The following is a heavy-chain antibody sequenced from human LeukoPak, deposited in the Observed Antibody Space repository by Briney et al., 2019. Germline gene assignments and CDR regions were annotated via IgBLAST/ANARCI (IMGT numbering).Heavy chain of an antibody. CDR1: GFTVSSNY. J-gene: IGHJ4*02. Sequence: GGSLRLSCAASGFTVSSNYMSWVRQAPGKGLEWVSVIYSGGSTSYADSVKGRFTISRDNSKNTLYLQMNSLRAEDTAVYYCARYCSGGSSYDWGQGTLVTVSS. CDR3: ARYCSGGSSYD. V-gene: IGHV3-66*01. CDR2: IYSGGST. D-gene: IGHD2-15*01.